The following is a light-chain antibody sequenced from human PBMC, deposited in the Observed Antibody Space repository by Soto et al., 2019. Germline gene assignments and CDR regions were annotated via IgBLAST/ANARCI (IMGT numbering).Light chain of an antibody. J-gene: IGKJ1*01. CDR3: QQTYATPPT. CDR2: AAS. CDR1: QTIRTS. Sequence: DLQMTQSPSSLSASVGDRVILTCRASQTIRTSLNWYQQKPGKAPKLLIYAASTLHSGVPSRFSGSGSGTDFTLSISNLQPEDFATYFCQQTYATPPTFGQGTKVEI. V-gene: IGKV1-39*01.